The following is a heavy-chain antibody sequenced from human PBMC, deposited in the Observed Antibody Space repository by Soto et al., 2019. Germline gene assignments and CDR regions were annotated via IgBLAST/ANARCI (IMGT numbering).Heavy chain of an antibody. V-gene: IGHV1-18*01. CDR1: GYTFTSYG. J-gene: IGHJ6*02. CDR3: ATVTDGRYYYGMDV. D-gene: IGHD4-17*01. CDR2: ISAYNGNT. Sequence: ASVKVSCKASGYTFTSYGISWVRQAPGQGLEWMGWISAYNGNTNYAQKLQGRVTITADESTSTAYMELSSLRSEDTAVYYCATVTDGRYYYGMDVWGQGTTVTVSS.